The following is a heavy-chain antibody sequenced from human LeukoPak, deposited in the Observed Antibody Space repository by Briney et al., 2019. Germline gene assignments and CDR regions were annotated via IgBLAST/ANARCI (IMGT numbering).Heavy chain of an antibody. CDR1: GFTFSNYR. Sequence: GGSLRLSCAASGFTFSNYRMSWVRQAPGKGLEWVANIKHDGSEKFYVDSVKGRFTISRDNAKNSLYLQLNSLRDEDTAVYYCARITGIAAAGDYWGQGTLVTVSS. J-gene: IGHJ4*02. D-gene: IGHD6-25*01. V-gene: IGHV3-7*04. CDR3: ARITGIAAAGDY. CDR2: IKHDGSEK.